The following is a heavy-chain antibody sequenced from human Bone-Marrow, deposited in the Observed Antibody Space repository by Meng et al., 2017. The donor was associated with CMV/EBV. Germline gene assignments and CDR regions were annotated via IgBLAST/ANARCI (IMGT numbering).Heavy chain of an antibody. CDR3: TRDGSPLRFLEWGPYYFGY. J-gene: IGHJ4*02. D-gene: IGHD3-3*01. CDR2: IRSKAYGGTT. CDR1: GFTFSDYY. V-gene: IGHV3-49*03. Sequence: GESLKISCAASGFTFSDYYMTWIRQAPGKGLEWVGFIRSKAYGGTTEYAASVKGRFTISRDDSKSIAYLQMNSLKTEDTAVYYCTRDGSPLRFLEWGPYYFGYWGQGPLVTVSS.